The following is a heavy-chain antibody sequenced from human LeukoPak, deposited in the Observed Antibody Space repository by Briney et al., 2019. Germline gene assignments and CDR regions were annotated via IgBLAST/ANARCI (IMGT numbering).Heavy chain of an antibody. CDR2: INPNSGGT. CDR3: ARDLDSSGWSHFQH. D-gene: IGHD6-19*01. J-gene: IGHJ1*01. V-gene: IGHV1-2*02. CDR1: GYTFTGYY. Sequence: ASVKVSCKASGYTFTGYYMHWVRQAPGQGLEWMGWINPNSGGTNYAQKFQGRVTMSRATSISTAYMDLSRLRSGDTAVYYCARDLDSSGWSHFQHWGQGTLVTVSS.